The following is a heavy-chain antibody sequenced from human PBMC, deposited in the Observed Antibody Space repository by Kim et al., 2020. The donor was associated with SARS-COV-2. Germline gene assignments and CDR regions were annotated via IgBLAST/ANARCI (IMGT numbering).Heavy chain of an antibody. CDR2: IYYSGST. V-gene: IGHV4-39*01. CDR1: GGSISSSSYY. D-gene: IGHD3-10*01. Sequence: SETLSRTCTVSGGSISSSSYYWGWIRQPPGKGLEWIGSIYYSGSTYYNPSLKSRVTISVDTSKNQFSLKLSSVTAADTAVYYCARSGPPFYFDYWGQGTLVTVSS. CDR3: ARSGPPFYFDY. J-gene: IGHJ4*02.